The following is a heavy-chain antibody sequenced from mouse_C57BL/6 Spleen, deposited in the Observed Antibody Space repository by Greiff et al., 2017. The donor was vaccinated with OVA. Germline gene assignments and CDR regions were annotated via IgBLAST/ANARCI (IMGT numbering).Heavy chain of an antibody. CDR1: GYAFSSYW. J-gene: IGHJ3*01. CDR3: ARSVDYGSSVFAY. Sequence: QVQLQQSGAELVKPGASVKISCKASGYAFSSYWMNWVKQRPGKGLEWIGQIYPGDGDTNYNGKFKGKATLTADKSSSTAYMQLSSLTSEDSAVYFCARSVDYGSSVFAYWGQGTLVTVSA. D-gene: IGHD1-1*01. CDR2: IYPGDGDT. V-gene: IGHV1-80*01.